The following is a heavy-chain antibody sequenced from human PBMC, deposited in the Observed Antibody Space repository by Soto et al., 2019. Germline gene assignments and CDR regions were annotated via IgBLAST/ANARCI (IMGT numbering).Heavy chain of an antibody. V-gene: IGHV1-3*01. CDR3: ARGIATGQLDP. CDR1: GYTFTRYT. D-gene: IGHD2-15*01. J-gene: IGHJ5*02. Sequence: ASVKVSCKASGYTFTRYTMNWVRQAPGQRLEWMGWINPDNGNTKSSQKFQDRVIITRDTSASTAYMDLSSLRSEDTAVYYCARGIATGQLDPWGQGTLVAVSS. CDR2: INPDNGNT.